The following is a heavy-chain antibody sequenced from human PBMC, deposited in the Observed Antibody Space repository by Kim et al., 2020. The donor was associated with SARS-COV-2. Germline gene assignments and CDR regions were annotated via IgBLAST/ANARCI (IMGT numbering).Heavy chain of an antibody. CDR3: ARLRPRIAAAGKVTHFDY. J-gene: IGHJ4*02. Sequence: ASVKVSCKASGYTFTSYAMNWVRQAPGQGLEWMGWINTNTGNPTYAQGFTGRFVFSLDTSVSTAYLQISSLKAEDTAVYYCARLRPRIAAAGKVTHFDYWGQGTLVTVSS. D-gene: IGHD6-13*01. CDR1: GYTFTSYA. CDR2: INTNTGNP. V-gene: IGHV7-4-1*02.